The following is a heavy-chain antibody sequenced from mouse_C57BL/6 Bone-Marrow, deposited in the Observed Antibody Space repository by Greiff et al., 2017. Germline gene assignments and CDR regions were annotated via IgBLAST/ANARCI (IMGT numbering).Heavy chain of an antibody. CDR3: ARNGSSHWYFDV. J-gene: IGHJ1*03. D-gene: IGHD1-1*01. CDR2: INPNNGGT. V-gene: IGHV1-26*01. Sequence: VQLQQSGPELVKPGASVKISCKASGYTFTDYYMNWVNQSHGQSLEWIGDINPNNGGTSYNQKFKGKATLTVDKSSSTAYMELRSLTSEDSAVYDCARNGSSHWYFDVWGTGTTGTVSS. CDR1: GYTFTDYY.